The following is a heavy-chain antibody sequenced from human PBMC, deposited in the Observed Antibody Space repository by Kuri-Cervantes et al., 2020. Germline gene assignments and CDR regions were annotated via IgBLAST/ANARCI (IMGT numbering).Heavy chain of an antibody. CDR2: INPNSGGT. J-gene: IGHJ4*02. CDR1: GYTFTGYY. Sequence: ASVKVSCKASGYTFTGYYMHWVRQAPGQGLEWMGWINPNSGGTNYAQKFQGRVTITTDESTSTAYMELSSLRSEGTAVYYCAREALAYYYESSGYSGGYWGQGTLVTVSS. CDR3: AREALAYYYESSGYSGGY. V-gene: IGHV1-2*02. D-gene: IGHD3-22*01.